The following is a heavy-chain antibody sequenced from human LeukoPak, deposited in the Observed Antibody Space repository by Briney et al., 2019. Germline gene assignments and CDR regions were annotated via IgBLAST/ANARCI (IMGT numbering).Heavy chain of an antibody. D-gene: IGHD2-2*01. CDR3: ARSPPAPKQFDY. CDR2: IYPSGSS. Sequence: SETLSLTCTVSGVSISSYYWSWIRQPPGKGLEWIGYIYPSGSSNYNPSLKSRVTISVDTSKNQFPLKLSSVIAADTAVYYCARSPPAPKQFDYWGQGTLVTVSS. V-gene: IGHV4-4*09. CDR1: GVSISSYY. J-gene: IGHJ4*02.